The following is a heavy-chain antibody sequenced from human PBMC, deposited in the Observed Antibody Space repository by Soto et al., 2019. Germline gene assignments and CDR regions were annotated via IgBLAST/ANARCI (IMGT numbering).Heavy chain of an antibody. J-gene: IGHJ4*02. CDR1: GYTFTAYY. CDR3: ARDVGSGSYSYFDY. CDR2: INPNSGGT. D-gene: IGHD1-26*01. V-gene: IGHV1-2*04. Sequence: QVQLVQSGADVKKPGASVKVSCKASGYTFTAYYVHWVRQAPGQGLEWMGWINPNSGGTSYAQKFQGWVTMTRDTSISTAYMELRRLRSDDTAVYYCARDVGSGSYSYFDYWGQGTLVTVSS.